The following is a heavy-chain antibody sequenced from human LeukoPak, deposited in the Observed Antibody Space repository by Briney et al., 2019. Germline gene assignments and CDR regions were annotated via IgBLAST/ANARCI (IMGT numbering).Heavy chain of an antibody. Sequence: AGGSLRLSCAASGFPFSSYAMHWVRQAPGKGLEYVSAISSNGGSTSYANSVKGRFTISRDNSKNTLYLQVGSLRAEDMAVYYCARSSIVVVSILDYWGQGTLVTVSS. J-gene: IGHJ4*02. D-gene: IGHD2-2*01. CDR2: ISSNGGST. CDR3: ARSSIVVVSILDY. CDR1: GFPFSSYA. V-gene: IGHV3-64*01.